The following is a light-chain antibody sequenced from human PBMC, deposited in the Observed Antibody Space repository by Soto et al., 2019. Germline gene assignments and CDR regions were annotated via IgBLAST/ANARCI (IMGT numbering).Light chain of an antibody. Sequence: DIVLTQSPATLSLSPGERATLSCRASPSISDDLDWYQQKPGQAPRLVMYDMSTRATGIPARFSGSGSGTDFTLTIGSLEPEDFAVYYCQQRYNWPLTFGGGTKVEIK. CDR2: DMS. V-gene: IGKV3-11*01. CDR3: QQRYNWPLT. J-gene: IGKJ4*01. CDR1: PSISDD.